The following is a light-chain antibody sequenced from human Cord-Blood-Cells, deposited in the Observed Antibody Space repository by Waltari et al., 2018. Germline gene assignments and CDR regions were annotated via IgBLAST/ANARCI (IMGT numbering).Light chain of an antibody. CDR1: QSLSSY. J-gene: IGKJ4*01. Sequence: IVLTQSPAPLSLSPGERATLSCRASQSLSSYLAWYQQKPGQAPRLLIYDAPNRATGIPARFSGSGSGTDFTLTISSLEPEDFAVYYCQQRSNWPPTFGGGTKVEIK. CDR3: QQRSNWPPT. V-gene: IGKV3-11*01. CDR2: DAP.